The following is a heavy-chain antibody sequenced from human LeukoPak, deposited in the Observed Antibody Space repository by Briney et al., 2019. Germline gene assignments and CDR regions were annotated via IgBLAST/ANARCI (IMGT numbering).Heavy chain of an antibody. D-gene: IGHD2-15*01. CDR3: ARASYCSDGSCYSDY. Sequence: ASVKVSCKASGYTFTSYSISWVRQAPGQGLEWMGWISAYNGNTIYAQKVKGRVTMTTDTSTSTAYMELRSLKSDDTAVYYCARASYCSDGSCYSDYWGQGTLVTVTS. J-gene: IGHJ4*02. V-gene: IGHV1-18*01. CDR2: ISAYNGNT. CDR1: GYTFTSYS.